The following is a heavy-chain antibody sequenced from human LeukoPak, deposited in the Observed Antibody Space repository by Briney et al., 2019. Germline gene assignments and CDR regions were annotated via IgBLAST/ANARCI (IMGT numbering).Heavy chain of an antibody. CDR2: ISDSGGNT. D-gene: IGHD6-6*01. Sequence: GGSLRLSCAASGFTFNSYAMSWVRQAPWERLQWVSGISDSGGNTYYADSVRGRFTISRDNSKNTLYLQMNCLRAEDTAVYYCARHRSSWLIDYWGQGALVTASS. CDR1: GFTFNSYA. V-gene: IGHV3-23*01. CDR3: ARHRSSWLIDY. J-gene: IGHJ4*02.